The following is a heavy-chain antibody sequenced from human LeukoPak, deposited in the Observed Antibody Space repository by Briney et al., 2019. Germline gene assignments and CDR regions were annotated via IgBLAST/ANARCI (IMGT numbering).Heavy chain of an antibody. V-gene: IGHV4-39*07. J-gene: IGHJ4*02. CDR3: ARDIGYTFGYDY. D-gene: IGHD5-12*01. CDR1: GGSISSSSYY. Sequence: SETLSLTCTVSGGSISSSSYYWGWIRQPPGKGLEWIGSIYYSGSTYYNPSLKSRVTISIDTSRTQFSLKLSSVTAADTAVYYCARDIGYTFGYDYWGQGALVTVSS. CDR2: IYYSGST.